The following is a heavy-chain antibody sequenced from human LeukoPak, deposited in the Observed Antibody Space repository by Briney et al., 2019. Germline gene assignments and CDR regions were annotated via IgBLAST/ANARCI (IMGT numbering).Heavy chain of an antibody. J-gene: IGHJ4*02. D-gene: IGHD4-23*01. Sequence: SETLSLTCTVSGGSISSYYWSWIRQPPGKGLEWIGYIYYSGSTNYNPSLKSRVTISVDKSKNQFSLKLSSVTAADTAVYYCARAHDYGGNAGAFTLYWGQGTLVTVSS. V-gene: IGHV4-59*12. CDR2: IYYSGST. CDR3: ARAHDYGGNAGAFTLY. CDR1: GGSISSYY.